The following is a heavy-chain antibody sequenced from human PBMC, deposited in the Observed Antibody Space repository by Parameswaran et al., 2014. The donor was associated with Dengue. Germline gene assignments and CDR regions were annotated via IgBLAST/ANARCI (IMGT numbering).Heavy chain of an antibody. CDR2: INHSGST. CDR3: ARAPYRYSSGGTGGY. Sequence: VRQAPGKGLEWIGEINHSGSTNYNPSLKSRVTISVDTSKNQFSLKLSSVTAADTAVYYCARAPYRYSSGGTGGYWGQGTLVTVSS. V-gene: IGHV4-34*01. D-gene: IGHD6-19*01. J-gene: IGHJ4*02.